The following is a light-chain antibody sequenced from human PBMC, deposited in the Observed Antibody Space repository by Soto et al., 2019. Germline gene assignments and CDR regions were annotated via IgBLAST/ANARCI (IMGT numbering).Light chain of an antibody. CDR1: QSVSSY. Sequence: EIVLTQSPATLSLSPGERATLSCRARQSVSSYLAWYQQKPGQAPRLLIYDASNRATGIPARFSGSGSGTDFTLTISSLEAGDFAVYYCQQRRNWPPSTFGQGTKLEIK. CDR3: QQRRNWPPST. CDR2: DAS. J-gene: IGKJ2*01. V-gene: IGKV3-11*01.